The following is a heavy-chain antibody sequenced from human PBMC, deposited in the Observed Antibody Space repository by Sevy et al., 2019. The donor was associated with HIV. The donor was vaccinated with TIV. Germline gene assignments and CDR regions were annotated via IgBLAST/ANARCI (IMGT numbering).Heavy chain of an antibody. CDR2: MNPNNGNK. CDR1: GYTFTTYD. CDR3: ARGFHGLATSSGGLDV. Sequence: ASVKVSCRASGYTFTTYDINWVRQATGQGLEWMGWMNPNNGNKGYTQKFQDRLTLTRDTSISTAYLELSSLRSDDTALYFCARGFHGLATSSGGLDVWGQGTTVSVSS. D-gene: IGHD3-10*01. J-gene: IGHJ6*02. V-gene: IGHV1-8*01.